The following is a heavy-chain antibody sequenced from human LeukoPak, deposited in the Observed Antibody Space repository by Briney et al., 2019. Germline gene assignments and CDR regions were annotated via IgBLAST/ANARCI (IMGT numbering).Heavy chain of an antibody. CDR1: GYTFTSYG. CDR2: ISAYNGNT. V-gene: IGHV1-18*01. CDR3: ARDTNWDIVVVPAAITDAFDI. Sequence: GASVKVSCKASGYTFTSYGISWVRQAPGQGLEWMGWISAYNGNTNYAQKLQGRVTMTTDTSTSTAYMELRSPRSDDTAVYYCARDTNWDIVVVPAAITDAFDIWGQGTMVTVSS. D-gene: IGHD2-2*02. J-gene: IGHJ3*02.